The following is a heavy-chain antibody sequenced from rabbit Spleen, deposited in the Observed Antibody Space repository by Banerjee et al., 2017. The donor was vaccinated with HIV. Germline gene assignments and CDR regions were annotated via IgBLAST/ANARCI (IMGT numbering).Heavy chain of an antibody. Sequence: PLKETGGGLVQPGGSLTLSCKASGLTISRNHIGWVRQAPGKGLEWIGYIVPIFGVTYYANWVNGRFTISSHNAQNTLYLHLNSLTAADTATYFCVREAGYGGYGDGNLWGQGTLVTVS. CDR1: GLTISRNH. J-gene: IGHJ4*01. CDR2: IVPIFGVT. V-gene: IGHV1S7*01. CDR3: VREAGYGGYGDGNL. D-gene: IGHD6-1*01.